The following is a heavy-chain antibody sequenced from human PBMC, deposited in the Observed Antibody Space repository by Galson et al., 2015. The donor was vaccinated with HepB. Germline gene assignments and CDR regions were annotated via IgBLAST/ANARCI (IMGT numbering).Heavy chain of an antibody. D-gene: IGHD2-15*01. CDR2: INHSGST. J-gene: IGHJ5*02. CDR3: ARGRWDIVVVVAADYYRHNWFDP. V-gene: IGHV4-34*01. CDR1: GGSFSGYY. Sequence: SETLSLTCAVYGGSFSGYYWSWIRQPPGKGLEWIGEINHSGSTNYNPSLKSRVTISVDTSKNQFSLKLSSVTAADTAVYYCARGRWDIVVVVAADYYRHNWFDPWGQGTLVTVSS.